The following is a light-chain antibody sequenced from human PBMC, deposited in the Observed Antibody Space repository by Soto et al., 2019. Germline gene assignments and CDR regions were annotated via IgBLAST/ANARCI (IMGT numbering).Light chain of an antibody. CDR1: QSVSSY. CDR2: DAS. V-gene: IGKV3-11*01. J-gene: IGKJ1*01. CDR3: QLRSNWPPT. Sequence: EIALTQSPATLSLSPGERATLSCRASQSVSSYLAWYQHKPGQAPRLLIYDASNRATGIPARFSGSGSGTDFTLTISSLEPEDFAVYYCQLRSNWPPTFGQGTKVEIK.